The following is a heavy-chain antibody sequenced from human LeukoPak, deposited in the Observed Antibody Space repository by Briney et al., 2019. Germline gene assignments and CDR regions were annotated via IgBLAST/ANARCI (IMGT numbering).Heavy chain of an antibody. CDR2: IYHSGST. V-gene: IGHV4-38-2*01. CDR3: AGPYCSSTSCSKSRWFDP. CDR1: GYSISSGYY. J-gene: IGHJ5*02. Sequence: TSENLSLTCAVSGYSISSGYYWGWIRQPPGKGLEWIGSIYHSGSTYYNPSLKSRVTISVDTSKNQFSLKLSSVTAADTAVYYCAGPYCSSTSCSKSRWFDPWGQGTLVTVSS. D-gene: IGHD2-2*01.